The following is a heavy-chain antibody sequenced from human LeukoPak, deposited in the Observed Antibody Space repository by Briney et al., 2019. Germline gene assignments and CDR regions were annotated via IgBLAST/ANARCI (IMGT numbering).Heavy chain of an antibody. CDR3: AREDDDWGPNTLNV. CDR1: GFTFSSHS. CDR2: IDSGSGNI. Sequence: GGSLRLSCAASGFTFSSHSMNWVRQAPGKGLEWVSYIDSGSGNIYYRDSVKGRFTISRDNAQNSLYLQMDSLRDEDTAVYYCAREDDDWGPNTLNVWGQGTVVTVSS. J-gene: IGHJ3*01. D-gene: IGHD7-27*01. V-gene: IGHV3-48*02.